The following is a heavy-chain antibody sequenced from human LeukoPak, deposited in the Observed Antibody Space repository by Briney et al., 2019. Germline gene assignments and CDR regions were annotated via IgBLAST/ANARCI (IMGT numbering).Heavy chain of an antibody. J-gene: IGHJ6*02. CDR1: GGPFSGYY. CDR3: ARGPYSSSWYVYYYGMDV. D-gene: IGHD6-13*01. Sequence: SETLSLTCAVYGGPFSGYYWSWIRQPPGKGLEWIGEINHSGSTNYNPSLKSRVTISVDTSKNQFSLKLSSVTAADTAVYYCARGPYSSSWYVYYYGMDVWGQGTTVTVSS. V-gene: IGHV4-34*01. CDR2: INHSGST.